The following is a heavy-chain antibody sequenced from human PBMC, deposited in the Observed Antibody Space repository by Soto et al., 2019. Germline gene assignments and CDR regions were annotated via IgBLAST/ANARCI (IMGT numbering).Heavy chain of an antibody. CDR1: GGSISSYY. CDR2: IYYSGST. V-gene: IGHV4-59*01. J-gene: IGHJ5*02. Sequence: QVQLQESGPGLVKPSETLSLTCTVSGGSISSYYWSWIRQPPGKGLEWIGYIYYSGSTNYNPSLKSRVTISVDTSKNQFSLKLSSVTAADTAVYYCARAADTLYDILTGYNWFDPWGQGTLVTVSS. D-gene: IGHD3-9*01. CDR3: ARAADTLYDILTGYNWFDP.